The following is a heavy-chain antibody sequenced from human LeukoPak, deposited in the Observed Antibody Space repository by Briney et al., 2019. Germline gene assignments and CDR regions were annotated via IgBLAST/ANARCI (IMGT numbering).Heavy chain of an antibody. D-gene: IGHD5-12*01. CDR3: ARRDYRAYYGMDV. V-gene: IGHV4-39*02. J-gene: IGHJ6*02. Sequence: SETLSLTCTVSGGSVSSSSYYWGWIRQPPGKGLEWTGSIYYSGSTYYNPSLKSRVTISVDTSKNHFSLKLSSVTAADTAVYYCARRDYRAYYGMDVWGQGTTVTVSS. CDR1: GGSVSSSSYY. CDR2: IYYSGST.